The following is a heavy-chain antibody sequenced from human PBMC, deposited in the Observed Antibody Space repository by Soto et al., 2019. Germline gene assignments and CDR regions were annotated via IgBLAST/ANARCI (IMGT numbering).Heavy chain of an antibody. CDR2: VSPENKNA. CDR1: GYTFTEYD. CDR3: EVTTGY. Sequence: ASVKVSCKSSGYTFTEYDINWVRQAPGQGPEYMGWVSPENKNAGYAPQFRGRVSMTTDTTISTAYLEVTNLTYEDTAVYYCEVTTGYWGQGTMVTVSS. J-gene: IGHJ4*02. D-gene: IGHD1-1*01. V-gene: IGHV1-8*01.